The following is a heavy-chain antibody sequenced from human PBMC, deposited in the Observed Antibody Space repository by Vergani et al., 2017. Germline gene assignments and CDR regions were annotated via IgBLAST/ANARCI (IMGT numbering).Heavy chain of an antibody. Sequence: QVQLVQSGAEVKKPGSSVKVSCQASGGTFSSYAISWVRQAPGQGLEWMGGIIPIFGTANYAQKFQGRVTITADESTSTAYMELSSLRSEDTAVYYCARDRITGTTLYYFDYWGQGTLVTVSS. CDR3: ARDRITGTTLYYFDY. D-gene: IGHD1-7*01. CDR1: GGTFSSYA. V-gene: IGHV1-69*01. CDR2: IIPIFGTA. J-gene: IGHJ4*02.